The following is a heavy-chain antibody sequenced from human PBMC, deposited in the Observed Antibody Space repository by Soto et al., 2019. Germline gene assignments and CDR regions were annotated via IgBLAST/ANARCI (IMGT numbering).Heavy chain of an antibody. Sequence: GESLKISCKGSGYSFTSYWIGWVRQMPGKGLEWMGIIYPGDSDTRYSPSFQGQVTISADKSISTAYLQWSSLKASDTAMYYCASKELRYYYGSGSSWDYYGMDVWGQGTTVTVSS. D-gene: IGHD3-10*01. CDR1: GYSFTSYW. CDR3: ASKELRYYYGSGSSWDYYGMDV. J-gene: IGHJ6*02. CDR2: IYPGDSDT. V-gene: IGHV5-51*01.